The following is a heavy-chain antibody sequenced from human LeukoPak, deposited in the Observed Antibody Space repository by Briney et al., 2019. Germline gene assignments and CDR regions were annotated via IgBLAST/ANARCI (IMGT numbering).Heavy chain of an antibody. V-gene: IGHV1-46*01. CDR2: INPSGGST. CDR3: AGDLLPEDFDY. Sequence: ASVKVSCKAFGYTFTSYYMHWVRQAPGQGLEWMGIINPSGGSTSYAQKFQGRATMTRDTSTSTVYMELSSLRSEDTAVYYCAGDLLPEDFDYWGQGTLVTVSS. J-gene: IGHJ4*02. CDR1: GYTFTSYY. D-gene: IGHD1-14*01.